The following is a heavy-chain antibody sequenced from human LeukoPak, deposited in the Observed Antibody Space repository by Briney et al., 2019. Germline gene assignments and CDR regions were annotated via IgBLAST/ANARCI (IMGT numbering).Heavy chain of an antibody. CDR2: VSGTGADT. Sequence: GGSLRLSCAASGFTFSIYAMSWVRQAPGKGLEWVSAVSGTGADTYYPESVKGRFTISRDNSKNTLYLQMNSLRAEDTAVYYCAKGLSCRSVNCYTGYFDSWGQGSLVTVSS. CDR3: AKGLSCRSVNCYTGYFDS. V-gene: IGHV3-23*01. J-gene: IGHJ4*02. CDR1: GFTFSIYA. D-gene: IGHD2-2*02.